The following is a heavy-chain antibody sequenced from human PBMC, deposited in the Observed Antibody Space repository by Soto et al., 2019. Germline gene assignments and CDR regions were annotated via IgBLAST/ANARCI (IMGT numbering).Heavy chain of an antibody. CDR2: ISKDGNNQ. V-gene: IGHV3-30*18. CDR3: AKTLGYSSRPIDY. J-gene: IGHJ4*02. D-gene: IGHD6-13*01. CDR1: GFDFSRSG. Sequence: GGSLRLSCAVSGFDFSRSGLHWVRQAPGKCLEWVALISKDGNNQDYADSVKGRFTISRDNSKNTLFLQMNSLRAEDTAVYYCAKTLGYSSRPIDYWGQGTLVTVSS.